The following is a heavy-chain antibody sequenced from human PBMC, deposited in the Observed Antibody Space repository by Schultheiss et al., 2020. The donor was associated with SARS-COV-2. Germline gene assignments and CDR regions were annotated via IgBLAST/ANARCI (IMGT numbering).Heavy chain of an antibody. V-gene: IGHV4-34*01. Sequence: SETLSLTCAVYGGSFSGYYWSWIRQPPGKGLEWIGEINHSGSTNYNPSLKSRVTISVDTSKNQFSLKLSSVTAADTAVYYCACKWELDAFDIWGQGTMVTVSS. J-gene: IGHJ3*02. D-gene: IGHD1-26*01. CDR2: INHSGST. CDR1: GGSFSGYY. CDR3: ACKWELDAFDI.